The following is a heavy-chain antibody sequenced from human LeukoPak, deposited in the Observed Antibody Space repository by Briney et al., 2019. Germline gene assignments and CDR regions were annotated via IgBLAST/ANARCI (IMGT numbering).Heavy chain of an antibody. CDR3: ARRYYYDSSGYYSHFDY. Sequence: GASVKVSCKASGYTFTSYDINWVRQATGQGLEWMGWMNPNSGNTGYAQKLQGRVTMTTDTSTSTAYMELRSLRSDDTAVYYCARRYYYDSSGYYSHFDYWGQGTLVTVSS. CDR2: MNPNSGNT. V-gene: IGHV1-8*01. J-gene: IGHJ4*02. CDR1: GYTFTSYD. D-gene: IGHD3-22*01.